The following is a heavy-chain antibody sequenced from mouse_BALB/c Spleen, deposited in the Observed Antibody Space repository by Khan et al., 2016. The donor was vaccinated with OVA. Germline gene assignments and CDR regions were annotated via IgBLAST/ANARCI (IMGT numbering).Heavy chain of an antibody. V-gene: IGHV2-6-4*01. Sequence: QVQLVETGPGLVAPSQSLSITCTVSGFSLSRYNIHWVRQPPGKGLEWLGMIWGGGGTDYNSTLKSSLSISKDNSKSQVFLKMNSLQTDDSAMYYGARAYYRYDGYYAMDYWGQGTSVTVSS. CDR3: ARAYYRYDGYYAMDY. D-gene: IGHD2-14*01. J-gene: IGHJ4*01. CDR2: IWGGGGT. CDR1: GFSLSRYN.